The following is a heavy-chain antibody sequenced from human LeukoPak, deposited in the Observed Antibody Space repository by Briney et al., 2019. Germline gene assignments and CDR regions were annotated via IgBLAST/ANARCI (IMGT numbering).Heavy chain of an antibody. CDR2: TTSSAKTI. D-gene: IGHD2-21*02. CDR3: ARAYCGGDCYSHSNYYYYYYMDV. Sequence: GGSLRLSCAASGFTFSSYTMNWVRQAPGKGLEWVSYTTSSAKTIYYADSVEGRFTISRDNAKNSLYLQMNSLRAEDTAVYYCARAYCGGDCYSHSNYYYYYYMDVWGKGTTVTVSS. J-gene: IGHJ6*03. CDR1: GFTFSSYT. V-gene: IGHV3-48*04.